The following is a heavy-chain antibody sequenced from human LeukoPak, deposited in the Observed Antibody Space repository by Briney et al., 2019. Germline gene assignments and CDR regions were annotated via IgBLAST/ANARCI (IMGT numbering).Heavy chain of an antibody. CDR1: GFTFSSYG. Sequence: GRSLRLSCAASGFTFSSYGMHWVRQAPGKGLEWVAVISYDGSNKYYADSVKGRFTISRDNSKNTLYLQMNSLRAEDTAVYYCARDPDRWEIVVVPAATPFDYWGQGTLVTVSS. CDR3: ARDPDRWEIVVVPAATPFDY. D-gene: IGHD2-2*01. CDR2: ISYDGSNK. V-gene: IGHV3-30*03. J-gene: IGHJ4*02.